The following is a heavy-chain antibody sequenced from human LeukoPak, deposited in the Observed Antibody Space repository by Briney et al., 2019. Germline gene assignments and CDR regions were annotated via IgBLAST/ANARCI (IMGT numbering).Heavy chain of an antibody. CDR2: IYHSGST. CDR3: ARGYYDSSGYYFDH. Sequence: PSETLSLTCAVSGGSISSGGYSWSWIRQPPGKGLEWIGYIYHSGSTYYNPSLKSRVTISVDRSKNQFSLKLSSVTAADTAVYYCARGYYDSSGYYFDHWGQGTLVTVSS. CDR1: GGSISSGGYS. V-gene: IGHV4-30-2*01. D-gene: IGHD3-22*01. J-gene: IGHJ4*02.